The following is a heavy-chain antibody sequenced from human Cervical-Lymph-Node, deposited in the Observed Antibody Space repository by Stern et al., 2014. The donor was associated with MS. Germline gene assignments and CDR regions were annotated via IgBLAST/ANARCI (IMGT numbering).Heavy chain of an antibody. CDR2: LTPMFGTS. V-gene: IGHV1-69*01. CDR1: GGSFSMDS. Sequence: VQLVQSGAEVKKPGSSVKVSCKASGGSFSMDSISWVRQAPGQGLEWMGGLTPMFGTSNYTQKFQGRVTTTADVSTSTAYVELTSLRSEDTAVYFCARDQGGIADSWGQGTLVIVSS. D-gene: IGHD6-13*01. J-gene: IGHJ4*02. CDR3: ARDQGGIADS.